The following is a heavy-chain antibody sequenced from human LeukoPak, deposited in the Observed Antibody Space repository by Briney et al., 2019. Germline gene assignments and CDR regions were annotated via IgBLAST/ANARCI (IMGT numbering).Heavy chain of an antibody. D-gene: IGHD3-10*01. CDR3: AKKSPGTYYAPPDY. V-gene: IGHV3-30*18. J-gene: IGHJ4*02. Sequence: GGSLRLSCAASAFTFSSYGMHWVRQAPGKGLEWVAVTSYDGSNKNYADSVKGRFTISRDNSKNTLYLQMNSLGAEDTAVYYCAKKSPGTYYAPPDYWGQGTLVTVSS. CDR2: TSYDGSNK. CDR1: AFTFSSYG.